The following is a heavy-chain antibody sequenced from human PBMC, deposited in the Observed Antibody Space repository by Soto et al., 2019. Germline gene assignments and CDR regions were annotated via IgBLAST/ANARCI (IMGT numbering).Heavy chain of an antibody. Sequence: QVQLVQSGAEVKKPGSSVKVSCTASGGSFVSYAITWVRQAPGQGLEWMGGVIPMFGKSTYARKFQGRVTITADESTTIAYMELSSLRSEDTAVYYCARVVGATLGYYFYHWGPGTLVTVSS. J-gene: IGHJ4*02. CDR3: ARVVGATLGYYFYH. D-gene: IGHD1-26*01. CDR2: VIPMFGKS. CDR1: GGSFVSYA. V-gene: IGHV1-69*01.